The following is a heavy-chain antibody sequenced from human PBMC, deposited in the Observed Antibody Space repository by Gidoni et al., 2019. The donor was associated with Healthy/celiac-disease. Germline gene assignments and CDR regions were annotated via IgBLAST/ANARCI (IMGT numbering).Heavy chain of an antibody. Sequence: EVQLVESGGGLVKPGGSLSLSCAASGFTFSSYSMNWVRQAPGKGLEWVSSISSSSSYIYYADSVKGRFTISRDNAKNSLYLQMNSLRAEDTAVYYCARDITSYDFWSGSYYFDYWGQGTLVTVSS. J-gene: IGHJ4*02. CDR1: GFTFSSYS. D-gene: IGHD3-3*01. CDR2: ISSSSSYI. V-gene: IGHV3-21*01. CDR3: ARDITSYDFWSGSYYFDY.